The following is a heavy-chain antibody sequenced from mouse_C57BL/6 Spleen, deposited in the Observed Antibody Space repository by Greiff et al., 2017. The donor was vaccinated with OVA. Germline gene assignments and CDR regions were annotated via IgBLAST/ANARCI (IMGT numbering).Heavy chain of an antibody. CDR2: INPNNGGT. D-gene: IGHD1-1*01. V-gene: IGHV1-22*01. J-gene: IGHJ2*01. CDR3: ARSSYYGSSYGVYFDY. Sequence: VQLQQSGPELVKPGASVKMSCKASGYTFTDYNMHWVKQSNGKSLEWIGYINPNNGGTSYNQKFKGKATLTVNKSSSTAYMELRSLTSEDSAVYYCARSSYYGSSYGVYFDYWGQGTTLTVSS. CDR1: GYTFTDYN.